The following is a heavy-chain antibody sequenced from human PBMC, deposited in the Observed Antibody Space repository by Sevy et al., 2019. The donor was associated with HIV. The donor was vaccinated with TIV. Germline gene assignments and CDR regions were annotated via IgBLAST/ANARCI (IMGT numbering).Heavy chain of an antibody. CDR2: LSGNGGST. CDR3: AKDRIWELGDAFDI. J-gene: IGHJ3*02. V-gene: IGHV3-23*01. CDR1: GFTFSSYA. D-gene: IGHD1-7*01. Sequence: GGSLRLSCAASGFTFSSYAMSWVRQAPGKGLEWVSGLSGNGGSTNYAVSVKGRFALSRDNSKNTLYLQMNNLRAEDTAIYFCAKDRIWELGDAFDIWGQWTMVTVSS.